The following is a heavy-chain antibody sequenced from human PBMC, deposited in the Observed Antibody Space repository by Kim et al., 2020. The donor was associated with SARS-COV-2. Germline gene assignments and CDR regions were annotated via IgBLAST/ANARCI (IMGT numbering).Heavy chain of an antibody. CDR2: ISGSGGST. V-gene: IGHV3-23*01. D-gene: IGHD3-10*01. J-gene: IGHJ4*02. CDR1: GFTFSSYA. Sequence: GGSLRLSCAASGFTFSSYAMSWVRQAPGKGLEWVSAISGSGGSTYYADSVKGRFTISRDNSKNTLYLQMNSLRAEDTAVYYCAKDPVQPSMVRGVIITPYYFDYWGQGTLVTISS. CDR3: AKDPVQPSMVRGVIITPYYFDY.